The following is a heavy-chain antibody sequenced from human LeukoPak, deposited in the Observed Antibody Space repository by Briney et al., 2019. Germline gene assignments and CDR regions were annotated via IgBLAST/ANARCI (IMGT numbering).Heavy chain of an antibody. V-gene: IGHV3-33*01. D-gene: IGHD2-2*01. CDR2: IRYDGSNK. Sequence: GRSLRLSCAASGFTFSSYGMHWVRQAPGKGLEWVAVIRYDGSNKYYADSVKGRFTISRDNSKNTLYLQMNSLRAEDTAVYYCARGPLHCSSTSCRGDYFDYWGQGTLVTVSS. CDR1: GFTFSSYG. CDR3: ARGPLHCSSTSCRGDYFDY. J-gene: IGHJ4*02.